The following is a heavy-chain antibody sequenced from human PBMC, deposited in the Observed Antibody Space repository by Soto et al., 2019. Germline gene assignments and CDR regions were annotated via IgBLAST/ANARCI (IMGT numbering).Heavy chain of an antibody. J-gene: IGHJ6*02. D-gene: IGHD6-19*01. CDR3: ARGHSSGWGQYYYYYYGLAV. CDR1: GYTFTGYY. Sequence: GASVKVSCKASGYTFTGYYMHWVRQAPGQGLEWMGWINPNSGGTNYAQKFQGWVTMTRDTSISTAYMELSRLRSDDTAVYYCARGHSSGWGQYYYYYYGLAVWGQGTTVTVSS. CDR2: INPNSGGT. V-gene: IGHV1-2*04.